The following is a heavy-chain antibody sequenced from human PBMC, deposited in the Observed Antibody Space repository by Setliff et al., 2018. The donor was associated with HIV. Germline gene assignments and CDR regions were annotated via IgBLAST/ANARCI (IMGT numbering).Heavy chain of an antibody. J-gene: IGHJ2*01. D-gene: IGHD2-15*01. CDR3: ASNFRSGYWYFDL. V-gene: IGHV3-64*02. CDR2: ISNTGDHT. CDR1: GFAFSNYG. Sequence: PGGSLRLSCAASGFAFSNYGMHWVRQAPGKRLEYVSAISNTGDHTYYADSVKGRFTISRDNSKNGLDLQMGSLRAEDTAVYYCASNFRSGYWYFDLWGRGTLVTVSS.